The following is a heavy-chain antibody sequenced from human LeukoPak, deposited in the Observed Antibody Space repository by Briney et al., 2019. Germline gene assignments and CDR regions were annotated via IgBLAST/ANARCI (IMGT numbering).Heavy chain of an antibody. CDR2: ISWNSGSI. CDR1: GFTFDDYA. Sequence: PGGSLRLSCAASGFTFDDYAMPWVRQAPGKGLEWVSGISWNSGSIGYADSVKGRFTISRDNAKNSLYLQMNSLRAEDTALYYCAKGGSDTAMAYDYWGQGTLVTVSS. CDR3: AKGGSDTAMAYDY. V-gene: IGHV3-9*01. J-gene: IGHJ4*02. D-gene: IGHD5-18*01.